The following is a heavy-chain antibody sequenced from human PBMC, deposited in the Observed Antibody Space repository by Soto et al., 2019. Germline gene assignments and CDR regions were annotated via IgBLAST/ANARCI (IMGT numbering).Heavy chain of an antibody. Sequence: QVQLVESGGGVVQPGTSLRLSCVASGFTFNKFDMHWIRQTPDKRLQWVAFIAYDGINKYYTGSVKGRFSVSRHNSKNTVSLQMNNLGLEDTATYFCARGDQYDILHRYYAMDVWGPGTTVTISS. CDR2: IAYDGINK. V-gene: IGHV3-30-3*01. D-gene: IGHD1-26*01. J-gene: IGHJ6*02. CDR3: ARGDQYDILHRYYAMDV. CDR1: GFTFNKFD.